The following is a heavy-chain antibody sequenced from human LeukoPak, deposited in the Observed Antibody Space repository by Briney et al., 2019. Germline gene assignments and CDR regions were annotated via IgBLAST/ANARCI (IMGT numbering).Heavy chain of an antibody. Sequence: PGGSLRLSCAASGFTVTGNYMTWVRQAPGKGLEWVSVIYSGGSTYYADSVKGRFTISRDNSKNTVFLQMNSLRAEDTAVYYCARANLPAAPLGFWGQGTLVTVSS. CDR1: GFTVTGNY. CDR2: IYSGGST. CDR3: ARANLPAAPLGF. D-gene: IGHD2-2*01. V-gene: IGHV3-66*01. J-gene: IGHJ4*02.